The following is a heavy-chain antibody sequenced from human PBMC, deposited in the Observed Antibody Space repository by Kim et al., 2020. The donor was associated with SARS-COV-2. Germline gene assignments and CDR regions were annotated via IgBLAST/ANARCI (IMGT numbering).Heavy chain of an antibody. Sequence: KGRFTISRDNSKNTLYLQMNSLRAEDTAVYYCARDLASYYGSGSYCPLGYWGQGTLVTVSS. J-gene: IGHJ4*02. D-gene: IGHD3-10*01. CDR3: ARDLASYYGSGSYCPLGY. V-gene: IGHV3-30*07.